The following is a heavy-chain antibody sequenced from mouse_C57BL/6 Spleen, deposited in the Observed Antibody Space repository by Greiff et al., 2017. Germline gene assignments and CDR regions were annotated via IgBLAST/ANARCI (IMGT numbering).Heavy chain of an antibody. Sequence: QVQLQQPGAELVMPGASVKLSCKASGYTFTSYWMHWVKQRPGQGLEWIGEIDPSDSYTNYNQKFKGKSTLTVDKSSSTAYMQLSSLTSEDSAVYYCARRASSGYYFDYWGQGTTRTVSS. CDR2: IDPSDSYT. D-gene: IGHD3-2*02. CDR3: ARRASSGYYFDY. J-gene: IGHJ2*01. CDR1: GYTFTSYW. V-gene: IGHV1-69*01.